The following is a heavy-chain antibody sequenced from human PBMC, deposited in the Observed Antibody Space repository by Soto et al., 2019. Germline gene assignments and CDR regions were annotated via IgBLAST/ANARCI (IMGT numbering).Heavy chain of an antibody. CDR2: INAGNGNT. Sequence: QVQLVQSGAEVKKPGASVKVSCKASGYTFTSYAMHWGRQAPGQRLEWMGWINAGNGNTKYSQKFQGRVTITRDTSASTAYMELSSLRSEDTAVYYCAASRSRDYYYGMDVWGQGTTVTVSS. CDR3: AASRSRDYYYGMDV. CDR1: GYTFTSYA. J-gene: IGHJ6*02. V-gene: IGHV1-3*01.